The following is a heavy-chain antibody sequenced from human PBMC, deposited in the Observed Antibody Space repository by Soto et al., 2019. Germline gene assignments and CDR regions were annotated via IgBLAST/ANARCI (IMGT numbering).Heavy chain of an antibody. CDR3: ARDLYSGSYYYHYGMDV. V-gene: IGHV1-69*06. J-gene: IGHJ6*02. CDR1: GCTFSSYA. Sequence: SVKVSCKASGCTFSSYAISWVRQAPGQGLEWMGGIIPIFGTANYAQKFQGRVTITADKSTSTAYMELSSLRSEDTAVYYCARDLYSGSYYYHYGMDVWGQGTTVTVSS. CDR2: IIPIFGTA. D-gene: IGHD1-26*01.